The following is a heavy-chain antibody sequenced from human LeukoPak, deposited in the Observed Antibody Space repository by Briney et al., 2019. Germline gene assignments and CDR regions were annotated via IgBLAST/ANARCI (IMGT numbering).Heavy chain of an antibody. Sequence: SETLPLTCTVSGGSIRSSYYYWGWTRQPPGKGLEWIGSIYDSGSTYYNPSLKSRVTISVDTSKNQFSLKLNSVTAADTAVYYCTEFYFDRSGYADYWGQGTLVTVPS. CDR3: TEFYFDRSGYADY. J-gene: IGHJ4*02. D-gene: IGHD3-22*01. CDR1: GGSIRSSYYY. CDR2: IYDSGST. V-gene: IGHV4-39*01.